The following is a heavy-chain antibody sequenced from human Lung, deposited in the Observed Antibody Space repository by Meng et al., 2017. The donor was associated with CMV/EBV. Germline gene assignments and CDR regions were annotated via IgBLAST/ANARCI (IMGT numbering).Heavy chain of an antibody. J-gene: IGHJ4*02. CDR1: GFTFDDYA. Sequence: SLKISCAASGFTFDDYAMNWVRQAPGKGLEWVSSISWNSGIRDYADSVKGRFTISRDNARNSLYLQMINLRPEDTALYYCAKDISFRGYYGSGSFDHWGQGXLVTVSS. V-gene: IGHV3-9*01. CDR3: AKDISFRGYYGSGSFDH. CDR2: ISWNSGIR. D-gene: IGHD3-10*01.